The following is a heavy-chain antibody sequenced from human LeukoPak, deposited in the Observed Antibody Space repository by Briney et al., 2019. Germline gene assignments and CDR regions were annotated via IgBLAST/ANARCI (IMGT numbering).Heavy chain of an antibody. CDR1: GGSISSGGYY. CDR3: ARDSSGYGYYFDH. CDR2: IYYSGTTYSGTT. Sequence: SETLSLTCIVSGGSISSGGYYWSWIRQLPEKGLEWIGYIYYSGTTYSGTTYYNPSLKSRVTISVDTSKNQFSLKLSSVTAADTAVYYCARDSSGYGYYFDHWGQGSLVTVSS. V-gene: IGHV4-31*03. D-gene: IGHD6-19*01. J-gene: IGHJ4*02.